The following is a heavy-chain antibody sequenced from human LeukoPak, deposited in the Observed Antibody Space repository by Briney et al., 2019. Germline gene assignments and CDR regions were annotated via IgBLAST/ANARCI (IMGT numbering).Heavy chain of an antibody. CDR1: GFTFSSYW. CDR2: INSDGSST. J-gene: IGHJ4*02. CDR3: ARGLPGSNRQLDF. V-gene: IGHV3-74*01. Sequence: GGSLRLSCAASGFTFSSYWMHWVRQASGKGLVWVSRINSDGSSTNYVDSVKGRFTISRDNAKNTLYLQMYSLRDEDTAVYYCARGLPGSNRQLDFWGQGTLVTVSS. D-gene: IGHD3-9*01.